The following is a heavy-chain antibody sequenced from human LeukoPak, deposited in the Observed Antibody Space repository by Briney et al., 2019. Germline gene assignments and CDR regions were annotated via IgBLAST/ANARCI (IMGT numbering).Heavy chain of an antibody. CDR1: GYTFTGYY. V-gene: IGHV1-2*02. CDR2: INPNSGGT. CDR3: ARDRVGATTIGY. J-gene: IGHJ4*02. Sequence: ASVKVSCKASGYTFTGYYMHWVRQVPGQGLEWMGWINPNSGGTNYAQKFQGRVTMTRDTSISTAYMELSRLRSDDTAVYYCARDRVGATTIGYWGQGTLVTVSS. D-gene: IGHD1-26*01.